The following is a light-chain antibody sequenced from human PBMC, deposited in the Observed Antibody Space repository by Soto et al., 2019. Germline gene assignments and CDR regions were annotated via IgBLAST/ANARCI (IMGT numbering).Light chain of an antibody. Sequence: EPRPPSGSPGPSVSISCTGSGSDICAYNFVSWYQQHPGKAPKLMIFGVTERPSGVPDRFSGSKSGNTASLTVSGLQADDEAVYYCYSYAGRNIWVFGGGTQLTVL. CDR3: YSYAGRNIWV. J-gene: IGLJ3*02. V-gene: IGLV2-8*01. CDR1: GSDICAYNF. CDR2: GVT.